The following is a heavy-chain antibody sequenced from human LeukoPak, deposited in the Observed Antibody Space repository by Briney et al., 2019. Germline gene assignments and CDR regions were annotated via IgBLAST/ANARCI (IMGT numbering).Heavy chain of an antibody. CDR3: ARHDILGNRAWIDAFDV. CDR1: GYSISSGYY. Sequence: SETLSLTCVVSGYSISSGYYWGWIRQPPGKGLEWIGTVYGSGSTYYNPSLKSRVTISLDTSKNEFSLRLSSVAAADTAVYYCARHDILGNRAWIDAFDVWGQGTMVSVS. J-gene: IGHJ3*01. V-gene: IGHV4-38-2*01. D-gene: IGHD3-9*01. CDR2: VYGSGST.